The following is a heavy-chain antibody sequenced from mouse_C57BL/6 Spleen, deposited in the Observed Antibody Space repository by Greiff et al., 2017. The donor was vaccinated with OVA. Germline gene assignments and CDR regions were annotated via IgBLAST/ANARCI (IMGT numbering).Heavy chain of an antibody. CDR2: INYDGSST. Sequence: DVHLVESEGGLVQPGSSMKLSCTASGFTFSDYYMAWVRQVPEKGLEWVANINYDGSSTYYLDSLKSRFIISRDNAKNILYLQMSSLKSEDTATYYCARGDGYYYAMDYWGQGTSVTVSS. J-gene: IGHJ4*01. CDR3: ARGDGYYYAMDY. CDR1: GFTFSDYY. V-gene: IGHV5-16*01. D-gene: IGHD2-3*01.